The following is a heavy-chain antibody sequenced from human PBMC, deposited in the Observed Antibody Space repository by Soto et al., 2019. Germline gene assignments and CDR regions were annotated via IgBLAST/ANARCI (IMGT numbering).Heavy chain of an antibody. CDR2: IYYSGST. D-gene: IGHD6-6*01. J-gene: IGHJ6*02. CDR1: GASIKRSDYY. Sequence: TLSLTCPVSGASIKRSDYYWTWIRQPPGKGLEWIGYIYYSGSTYYNPSLKSRVIISVDTSKNQFSLKLTSVTAADTAVYYCARSRPIKSPRPPTRLYYGMDVWGQGTTVTVSS. CDR3: ARSRPIKSPRPPTRLYYGMDV. V-gene: IGHV4-30-4*01.